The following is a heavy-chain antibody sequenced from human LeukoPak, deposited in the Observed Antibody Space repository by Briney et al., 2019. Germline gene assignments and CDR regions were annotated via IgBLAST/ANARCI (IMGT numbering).Heavy chain of an antibody. J-gene: IGHJ5*02. D-gene: IGHD6-6*01. CDR1: GGSLSSSGSY. Sequence: PSETQSLTCTVSGGSLSSSGSYWGWIRQPPGKGLEWIGSVYYSGNTYNPSLKSRVTISVDTSKNQFSLNLTSVNAADTAIYYCARVMAARREDLNWFDPWGQGTLVTVSS. V-gene: IGHV4-39*07. CDR3: ARVMAARREDLNWFDP. CDR2: VYYSGNT.